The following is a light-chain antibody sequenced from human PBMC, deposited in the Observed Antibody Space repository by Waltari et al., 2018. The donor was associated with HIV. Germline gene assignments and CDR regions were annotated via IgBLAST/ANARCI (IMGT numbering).Light chain of an antibody. CDR2: GSF. Sequence: EVLMTQSPATLSLSPGDTATLFCRTSQSVDSDLAGYQQRPGQPPRRLIFGSFTRATGSPARLSGSWFGTEFTLTISSLQSEDFAVYFCHQYNQWPPGAFGGGTKVEIK. CDR3: HQYNQWPPGA. CDR1: QSVDSD. J-gene: IGKJ4*02. V-gene: IGKV3-15*01.